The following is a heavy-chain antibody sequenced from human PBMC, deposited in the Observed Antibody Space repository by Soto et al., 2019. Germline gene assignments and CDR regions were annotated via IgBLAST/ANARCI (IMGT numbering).Heavy chain of an antibody. CDR1: GGSISSRSFY. CDR3: ASRSSYCRHTTYYEDYFDY. D-gene: IGHD2-2*01. Sequence: QLQLQESGPGLVKPSETLSLTCTVSGGSISSRSFYWGWIRQPPGMGLEWIGSIYYSGSTDYDPHLKSRLSISVDTSKNQFSLRLSSVTAAYTAVYYCASRSSYCRHTTYYEDYFDYWGQGILVTVSS. V-gene: IGHV4-39*01. CDR2: IYYSGST. J-gene: IGHJ4*02.